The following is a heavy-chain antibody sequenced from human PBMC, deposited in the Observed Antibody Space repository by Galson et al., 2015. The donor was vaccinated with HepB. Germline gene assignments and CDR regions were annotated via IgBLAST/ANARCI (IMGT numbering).Heavy chain of an antibody. V-gene: IGHV1-46*01. CDR2: INPSGGST. Sequence: SVKVSCKASGYTFTSYYMHWVRQAPGQGLEWMGIINPSGGSTSYAQKFQGRVTMTRDTFTSTVYMELSSLRSEDTAVYYCARDRGMTTVTTGWFDPWGQGTLVTVSS. D-gene: IGHD4-11*01. CDR1: GYTFTSYY. CDR3: ARDRGMTTVTTGWFDP. J-gene: IGHJ5*02.